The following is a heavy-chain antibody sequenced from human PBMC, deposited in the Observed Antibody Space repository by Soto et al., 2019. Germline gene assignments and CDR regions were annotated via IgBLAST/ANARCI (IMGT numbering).Heavy chain of an antibody. CDR2: FDPEDGET. D-gene: IGHD1-26*01. Sequence: ASVKVSCKVSGYTLTELSMHWVRQAPGKGLEWMGGFDPEDGETIYAQKFQGRVTMTEDTSTDTAYMELSSLRSEDTAVYYCATTPSKYSGSYGLLGYWGQGTLVTVSS. V-gene: IGHV1-24*01. CDR3: ATTPSKYSGSYGLLGY. J-gene: IGHJ4*02. CDR1: GYTLTELS.